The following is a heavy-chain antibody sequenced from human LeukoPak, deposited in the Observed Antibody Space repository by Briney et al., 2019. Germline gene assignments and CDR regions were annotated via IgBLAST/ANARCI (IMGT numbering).Heavy chain of an antibody. D-gene: IGHD3-10*01. CDR1: GFTFSSYS. J-gene: IGHJ4*02. Sequence: SGGSLRLSCAASGFTFSSYSMSWVRQAPGKGLEWVSSISSSSSYIYYADSVKGRFTISRDNANTSLYLQMNSLRAEDTAVYYCARDFDYYGSASFLDYWGQGTLVTVSS. CDR2: ISSSSSYI. CDR3: ARDFDYYGSASFLDY. V-gene: IGHV3-21*01.